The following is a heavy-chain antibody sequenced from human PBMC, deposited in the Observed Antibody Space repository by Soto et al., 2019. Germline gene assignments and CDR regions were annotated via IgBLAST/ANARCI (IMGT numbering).Heavy chain of an antibody. Sequence: PGGSLRLSCAASGFTFSSYAMSWVRQAPGKGLEWVSAISGSGGSTYYADSVKGRFTISRDNSKNTLYLQMNSLRAEDTAVYYCAKVSLYYDILTGYATRWFDPWGQGTLVTVSS. CDR2: ISGSGGST. CDR1: GFTFSSYA. V-gene: IGHV3-23*01. J-gene: IGHJ5*02. CDR3: AKVSLYYDILTGYATRWFDP. D-gene: IGHD3-9*01.